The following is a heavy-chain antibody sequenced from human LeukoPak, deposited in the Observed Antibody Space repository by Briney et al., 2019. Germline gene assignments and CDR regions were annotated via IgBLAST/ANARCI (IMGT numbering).Heavy chain of an antibody. Sequence: GGSLRLSCAASGFTFSSCGMHWVRQAPGKGLEWVAFIRYDGSNKYYADSVKGRFTISRDNSKNTLYLQMNSLRAEDTAVYYCAKDRQPYYYDSPGYWGQGTLVTVSS. CDR1: GFTFSSCG. J-gene: IGHJ4*02. CDR2: IRYDGSNK. CDR3: AKDRQPYYYDSPGY. V-gene: IGHV3-30*02. D-gene: IGHD3-22*01.